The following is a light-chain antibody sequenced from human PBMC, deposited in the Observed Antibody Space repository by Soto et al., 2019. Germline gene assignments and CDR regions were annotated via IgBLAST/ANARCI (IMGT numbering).Light chain of an antibody. CDR3: QQYGNSFVG. Sequence: EIVLTQSPDTLSLSPWERATLSCRASQRVGSSYLAWYQHKPDQAPRLLIYGASGRATGIPDRFSGSGSGTDFTLIISRLEPEDFAVYYCQQYGNSFVGFGQGTKVDIK. CDR1: QRVGSSY. V-gene: IGKV3-20*01. J-gene: IGKJ1*01. CDR2: GAS.